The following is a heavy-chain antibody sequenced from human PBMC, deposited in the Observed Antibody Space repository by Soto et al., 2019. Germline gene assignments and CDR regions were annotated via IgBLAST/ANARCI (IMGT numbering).Heavy chain of an antibody. V-gene: IGHV3-49*03. CDR1: GFTFGDYS. Sequence: GGSLRLSCTASGFTFGDYSMSWFRQAPGKGLEWVGFIRSKAYGGTTEYAASVKGRFTISRDDSKSIAYLQMNSLKTEDTAVYYCTTNYYDSSGYDNWFDPWGQGTLVTVSS. CDR2: IRSKAYGGTT. D-gene: IGHD3-22*01. CDR3: TTNYYDSSGYDNWFDP. J-gene: IGHJ5*02.